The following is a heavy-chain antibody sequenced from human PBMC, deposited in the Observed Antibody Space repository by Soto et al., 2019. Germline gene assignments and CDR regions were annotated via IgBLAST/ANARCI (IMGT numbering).Heavy chain of an antibody. Sequence: EVQLVESGGGLVQPGGSLRLSCAASGFPFRSYWMTWVRQAPGKGLEWVANIKADDSEKNYVDSVKGRFTISRDNAKNSLYLPMDSRRAEDTAVYYCVKGGHVDYWGQGTLVIVSS. V-gene: IGHV3-7*01. D-gene: IGHD5-12*01. CDR3: VKGGHVDY. CDR2: IKADDSEK. CDR1: GFPFRSYW. J-gene: IGHJ4*02.